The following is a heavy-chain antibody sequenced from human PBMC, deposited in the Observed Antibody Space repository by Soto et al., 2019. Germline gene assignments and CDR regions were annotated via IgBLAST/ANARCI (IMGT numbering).Heavy chain of an antibody. D-gene: IGHD3-22*01. CDR2: ISNDGSNK. CDR3: AKDQLPVYYYHSRGPFDS. V-gene: IGHV3-30*18. J-gene: IGHJ4*02. CDR1: GFTFSNYG. Sequence: QVQLVESGGGVVQPGRSLRLSCGASGFTFSNYGMHWVRQAPGKGLAWVAFISNDGSNKNYGDFVKGRFSISRDNSENSLSLQLNSLRAEDTAFYFCAKDQLPVYYYHSRGPFDSWGQGTLVTVSS.